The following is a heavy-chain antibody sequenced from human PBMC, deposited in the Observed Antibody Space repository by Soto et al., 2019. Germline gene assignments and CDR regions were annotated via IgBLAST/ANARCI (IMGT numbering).Heavy chain of an antibody. CDR3: AKDRLRFDY. Sequence: GGSLRLSCAASRFTFSSYAMCWVRQAPGKGLEWVSSISVSGGSTYYADSVKGRFTISRDNSKNTLYLQMNSLRAEDTAVYYCAKDRLRFDYWGQGTLVTVSS. CDR2: ISVSGGST. D-gene: IGHD2-8*01. CDR1: RFTFSSYA. J-gene: IGHJ4*02. V-gene: IGHV3-23*01.